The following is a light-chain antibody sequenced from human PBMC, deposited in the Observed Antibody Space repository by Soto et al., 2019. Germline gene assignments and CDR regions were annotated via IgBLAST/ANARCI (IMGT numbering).Light chain of an antibody. CDR1: SSDVGSYNR. V-gene: IGLV2-18*02. J-gene: IGLJ1*01. CDR2: EVS. CDR3: SSFTSSSTYV. Sequence: QSALTQPPSVSGSPGHAVAISCTGTSSDVGSYNRVAWYQQSPGTAPKLMIYEVSNLPSGVPDRFSGSKSGNTASLTISGLQAEDEADYYCSSFTSSSTYVFGTGTKLTVL.